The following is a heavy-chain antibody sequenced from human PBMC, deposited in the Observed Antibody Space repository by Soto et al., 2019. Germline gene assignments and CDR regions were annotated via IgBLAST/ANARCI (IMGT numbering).Heavy chain of an antibody. Sequence: PSETLSLTCTVSGGSISSSSYYWGWIRQPPGKGLEWIGSIYYSGSTYYNPSLKSRVTISVDTSKNQFSLKLSSVTAADTAVYYCASLGLGQQLVHRDKFFFDYWGQGTLVTVSS. CDR1: GGSISSSSYY. CDR2: IYYSGST. CDR3: ASLGLGQQLVHRDKFFFDY. D-gene: IGHD6-13*01. J-gene: IGHJ4*02. V-gene: IGHV4-39*01.